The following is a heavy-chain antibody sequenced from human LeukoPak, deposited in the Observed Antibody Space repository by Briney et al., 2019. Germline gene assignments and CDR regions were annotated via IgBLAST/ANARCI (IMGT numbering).Heavy chain of an antibody. D-gene: IGHD3-10*01. CDR2: INHSGST. CDR1: GGSFSGYY. J-gene: IGHJ4*02. V-gene: IGHV4-34*01. Sequence: SETLSLTCAVYGGSFSGYYWSWIRQPPGKGLEWIGEINHSGSTNYNPSLKSRVTISVDTSKNQFSLKLSSVTAADTAVYYCASREWFGELLRDYWGQGTLDTVSS. CDR3: ASREWFGELLRDY.